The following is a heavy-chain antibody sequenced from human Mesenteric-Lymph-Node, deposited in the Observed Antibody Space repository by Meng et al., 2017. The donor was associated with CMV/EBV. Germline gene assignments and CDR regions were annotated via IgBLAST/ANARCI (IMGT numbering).Heavy chain of an antibody. V-gene: IGHV1-2*02. D-gene: IGHD1-26*01. J-gene: IGHJ4*02. CDR2: INPNSGGT. Sequence: ASVKVSCKGSGYSFTSYWIGWVRQAPGQGLEWMGWINPNSGGTNYAQKFQGRVTMTRDTSTSTVYMELSSLRSEDTAVYYCAREFVVGAVFDYWGQGTLVTVSS. CDR3: AREFVVGAVFDY. CDR1: GYSFTSYW.